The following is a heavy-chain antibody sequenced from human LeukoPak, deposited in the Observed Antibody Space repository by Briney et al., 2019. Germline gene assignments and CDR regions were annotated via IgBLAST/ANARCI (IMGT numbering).Heavy chain of an antibody. V-gene: IGHV3-20*04. D-gene: IGHD1-1*01. J-gene: IGHJ3*01. CDR1: GFTFNDYG. CDR3: VREPERTATDAFDV. Sequence: PGGSLRLSCAASGFTFNDYGMSWVRQAPGKGLGWVSGINSNGKSINYADSVKGRFTISSDYAERSVYLQMNTLRAEDTALYYCVREPERTATDAFDVWGQGTMVSLSS. CDR2: INSNGKSI.